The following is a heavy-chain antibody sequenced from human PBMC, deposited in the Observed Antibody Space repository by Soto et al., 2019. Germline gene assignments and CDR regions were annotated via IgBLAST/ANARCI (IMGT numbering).Heavy chain of an antibody. J-gene: IGHJ5*01. Sequence: EVQLLESGGGLVQPGGSLRLSCATSGFMFGSYAMNWVRQAPGKGLEWVSVISGGGSTTNYADSVRGCFTTSRDSSTDTVYLQMYSLRVEDTAVYYCAKSRKYSSPYDSWGQGTLVTVSS. CDR1: GFMFGSYA. D-gene: IGHD6-19*01. V-gene: IGHV3-23*01. CDR2: ISGGGSTT. CDR3: AKSRKYSSPYDS.